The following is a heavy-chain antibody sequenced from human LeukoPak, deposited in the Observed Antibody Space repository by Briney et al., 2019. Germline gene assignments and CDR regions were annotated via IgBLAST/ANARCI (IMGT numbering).Heavy chain of an antibody. CDR3: ARKVGTAGGGGAFDI. Sequence: PGGSLRLSCAASGFTFSSYGMYWVRQAPGKGLEWVAVIWYDGSNKYHADSVKGRFTISRDNSKNTLYLQMNSLRAEDTALYYCARKVGTAGGGGAFDIWGQGTMVTVSS. J-gene: IGHJ3*02. CDR1: GFTFSSYG. D-gene: IGHD2-21*02. V-gene: IGHV3-33*01. CDR2: IWYDGSNK.